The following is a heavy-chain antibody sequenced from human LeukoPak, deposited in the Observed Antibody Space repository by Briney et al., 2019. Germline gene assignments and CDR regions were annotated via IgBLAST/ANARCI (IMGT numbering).Heavy chain of an antibody. CDR1: GDSISSSRHS. CDR3: ARDAGLIDP. J-gene: IGHJ5*02. CDR2: ISYSGST. V-gene: IGHV4-39*07. D-gene: IGHD3/OR15-3a*01. Sequence: SETLSLTCTVSGDSISSSRHSWGWIRQPPGKGLEWIGSISYSGSTYYNPSLKSRVTMSVDTSKNQFSLKLSSVTAADTAVYYCARDAGLIDPWGQGTLVTVSS.